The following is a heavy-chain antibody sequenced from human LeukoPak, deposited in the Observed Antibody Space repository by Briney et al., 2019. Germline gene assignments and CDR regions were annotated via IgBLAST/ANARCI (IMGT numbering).Heavy chain of an antibody. V-gene: IGHV5-51*01. Sequence: GESLKISCKGSGYSFTSYWIGWVRQMPGKGLEWMGIIYPGDSDTRYSPSFQGQVTISADKSISTAYLQWSSLKASDTAMYYCARGPYCSGGSCYLHFEYWGQGTLVTVSS. CDR3: ARGPYCSGGSCYLHFEY. CDR1: GYSFTSYW. J-gene: IGHJ4*02. CDR2: IYPGDSDT. D-gene: IGHD2-15*01.